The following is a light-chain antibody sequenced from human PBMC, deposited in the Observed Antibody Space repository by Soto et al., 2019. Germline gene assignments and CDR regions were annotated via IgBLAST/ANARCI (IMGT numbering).Light chain of an antibody. CDR2: NNN. CDR3: SSYTSSSTPYA. CDR1: RSDIGSNS. Sequence: QSVLTQPPSASGTPGQTVIISCSGSRSDIGSNSVNWYQHLPGTAPKLLIYNNNQRPSGVPDRFSGSKSGTSASLAISGLQSEDEADYYCSSYTSSSTPYAFGTGTKLTVL. V-gene: IGLV1-44*01. J-gene: IGLJ1*01.